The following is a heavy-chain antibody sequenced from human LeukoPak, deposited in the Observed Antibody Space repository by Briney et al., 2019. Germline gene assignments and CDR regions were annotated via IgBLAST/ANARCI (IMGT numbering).Heavy chain of an antibody. J-gene: IGHJ4*02. CDR3: AREGVNYYDSSGYYAVY. D-gene: IGHD3-22*01. CDR1: GGSISSYY. CDR2: IYYSGST. V-gene: IGHV4-59*06. Sequence: PSETLSLTCTVSGGSISSYYWSWIRQHPGKGLEWIGYIYYSGSTYYNPSLKSRVTISVDTSKNQFSLKLSSVTAADTAVYYCAREGVNYYDSSGYYAVYWGQGTLVTVSS.